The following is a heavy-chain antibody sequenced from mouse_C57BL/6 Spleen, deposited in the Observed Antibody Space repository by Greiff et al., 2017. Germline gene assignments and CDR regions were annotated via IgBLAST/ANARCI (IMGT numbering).Heavy chain of an antibody. J-gene: IGHJ2*01. CDR1: GYAFSSSW. CDR3: ARGNYGSSFDY. D-gene: IGHD1-1*01. V-gene: IGHV1-82*01. CDR2: IYPGDGDT. Sequence: QVQLQQSGPELVKPGASVKISCKASGYAFSSSWMNWVKQRPGKGLEWIGRIYPGDGDTNYNGKFKGKATLTADKSSRTAYMQLSSLTSEDSAVYFCARGNYGSSFDYWGQGTTLTVSS.